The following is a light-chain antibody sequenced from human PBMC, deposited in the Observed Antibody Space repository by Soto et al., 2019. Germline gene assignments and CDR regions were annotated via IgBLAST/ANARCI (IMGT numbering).Light chain of an antibody. Sequence: EIVLTQSPATLSLSPGERATLSCRASQSVSSYLAWYQQRPGQAPRLLIYDASNRATGIPARFSGSGSRTDFTLTISSLEPEDFAVYYCQQRSNGQLPLGGGTKVDIK. CDR2: DAS. V-gene: IGKV3-11*01. J-gene: IGKJ4*01. CDR1: QSVSSY. CDR3: QQRSNGQLP.